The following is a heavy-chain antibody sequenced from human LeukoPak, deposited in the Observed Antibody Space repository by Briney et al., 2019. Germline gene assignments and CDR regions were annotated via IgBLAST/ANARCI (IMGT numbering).Heavy chain of an antibody. CDR1: GGSFSGYY. V-gene: IGHV4-34*01. D-gene: IGHD5-18*01. Sequence: SETLSLTCAVYGGSFSGYYWSWIRQPQGKGLEWIGEINHSGSTNYNPSLKSRVTISVDTSKNQFSLKLSSVTAADTAVYYCARGLSYSYGLGYFDYWGQGTLVTVSS. CDR2: INHSGST. J-gene: IGHJ4*02. CDR3: ARGLSYSYGLGYFDY.